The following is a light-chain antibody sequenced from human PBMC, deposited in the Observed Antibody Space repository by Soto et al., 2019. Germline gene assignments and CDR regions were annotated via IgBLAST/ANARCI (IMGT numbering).Light chain of an antibody. CDR3: SSYTSSSPYV. CDR2: EVS. V-gene: IGLV2-14*01. Sequence: QSALTQPASVSGSPGQSITISCTGTSSDVGGYHYVSWYQQHPGKAPKLMIYEVSHRPSGVSNRFSGSKSGNTASLTISGLQAEDEADYYCSSYTSSSPYVFGTGTKLTVL. J-gene: IGLJ1*01. CDR1: SSDVGGYHY.